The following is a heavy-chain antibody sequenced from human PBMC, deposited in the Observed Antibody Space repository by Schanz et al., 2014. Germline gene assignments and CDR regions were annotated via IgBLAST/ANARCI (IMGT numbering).Heavy chain of an antibody. J-gene: IGHJ4*02. CDR2: ISSSSGTI. CDR1: GFTFSNYG. D-gene: IGHD2-2*01. CDR3: AKVAPAATYLDS. V-gene: IGHV3-48*04. Sequence: EMQLLESGGGLAQPGGSLRLSCAASGFTFSNYGMNWVRQAPEKGLEWVSYISSSSGTIYYADSVKGRFTISRDNAKNSLFLQMNSLSAEDTAVYYCAKVAPAATYLDSWGLGTLVTVSS.